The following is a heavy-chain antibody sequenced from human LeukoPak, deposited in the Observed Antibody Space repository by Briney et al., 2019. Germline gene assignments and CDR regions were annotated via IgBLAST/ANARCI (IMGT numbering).Heavy chain of an antibody. J-gene: IGHJ6*03. Sequence: PSETLSLTCTVSGGSISSSSYYWGWIRQPPGKGLEWIGSIYYSGSTYYTPSLKSRVTISVDTSKNQFSLKLSSVTAAETAVYYCARPQYSSSRHRGGGNYYYYMDVWGKGTTVTVSS. CDR1: GGSISSSSYY. CDR2: IYYSGST. V-gene: IGHV4-39*01. D-gene: IGHD6-13*01. CDR3: ARPQYSSSRHRGGGNYYYYMDV.